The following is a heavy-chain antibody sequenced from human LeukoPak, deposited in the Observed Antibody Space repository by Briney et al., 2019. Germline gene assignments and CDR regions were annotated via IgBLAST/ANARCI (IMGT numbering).Heavy chain of an antibody. CDR1: GYTFTGYY. V-gene: IGHV1-2*02. J-gene: IGHJ6*03. CDR3: ARAYYYYYYMDV. Sequence: ASVKVSCKASGYTFTGYYMHWVRQAPGQGLEWMGWINPNSGDTNYAQNFQGRVTMTRDTSISTAYMELSRLRSDDTAVYYCARAYYYYYYMDVWGKGTTVTISS. CDR2: INPNSGDT.